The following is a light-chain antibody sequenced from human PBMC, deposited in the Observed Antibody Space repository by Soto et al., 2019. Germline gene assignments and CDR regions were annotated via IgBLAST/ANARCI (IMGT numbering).Light chain of an antibody. V-gene: IGKV1-5*03. Sequence: DIQMTQSPSTLSSSVGDRVTITCRASQSVSSWLAWYQQKPGKAPSLLIYKASTLGSGVPSRFSGGGSGTEFTLTISSLQPDDFATYYCQQRSSSSPYSFGQGTKLEIK. CDR3: QQRSSSSPYS. CDR1: QSVSSW. CDR2: KAS. J-gene: IGKJ2*03.